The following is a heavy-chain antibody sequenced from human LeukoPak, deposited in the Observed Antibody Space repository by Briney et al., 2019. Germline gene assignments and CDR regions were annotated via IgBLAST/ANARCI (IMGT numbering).Heavy chain of an antibody. D-gene: IGHD5-18*01. CDR3: ARGGRYSYGYLSHLLNWFDP. CDR1: GGSFSGYY. J-gene: IGHJ5*02. Sequence: SETLSLTCAVYGGSFSGYYWSWIRQPPGKGLEWIGEINHSGSTNYNPSLKSRVTISVDTSKNQFSLKLSSVTAADTAVYYCARGGRYSYGYLSHLLNWFDPWGQGTLVTVS. V-gene: IGHV4-34*01. CDR2: INHSGST.